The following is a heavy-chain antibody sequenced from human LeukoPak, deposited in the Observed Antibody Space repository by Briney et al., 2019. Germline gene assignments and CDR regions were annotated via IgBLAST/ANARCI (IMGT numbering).Heavy chain of an antibody. Sequence: GGSLRLSCAASGFTISTNYMSWVRQAPGKGLEWVSVMYTGGSTYYADSVKGRFTISRDNSKNTLYLQMNSLRAEDTALYYCARASFYYDSSGYPYFDGWGQGTLVTVSS. CDR2: MYTGGST. CDR1: GFTISTNY. V-gene: IGHV3-53*01. CDR3: ARASFYYDSSGYPYFDG. J-gene: IGHJ4*02. D-gene: IGHD3-22*01.